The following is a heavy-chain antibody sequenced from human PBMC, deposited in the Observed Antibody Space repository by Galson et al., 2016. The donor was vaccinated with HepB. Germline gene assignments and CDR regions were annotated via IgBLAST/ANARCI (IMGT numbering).Heavy chain of an antibody. D-gene: IGHD6-19*01. CDR2: INIGGSDK. CDR3: ARELGPAGPNFDC. J-gene: IGHJ4*02. CDR1: GFSFRDFY. V-gene: IGHV3-11*04. Sequence: SLRLSCAASGFSFRDFYMSWIRQVPGKGLEWVSYINIGGSDKYYADSVKGRFTISRDNAKNSLYLQMNSLRDEDTAVYYCARELGPAGPNFDCWGQGTLVTVSS.